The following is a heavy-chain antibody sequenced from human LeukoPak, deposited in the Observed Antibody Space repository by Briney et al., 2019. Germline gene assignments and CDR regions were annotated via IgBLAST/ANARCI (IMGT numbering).Heavy chain of an antibody. V-gene: IGHV1-69*04. CDR2: IIPILGIA. D-gene: IGHD3-22*01. Sequence: VASVKVSCKASGGTFSSYAISWVRQAPGQGLEWMGRIIPILGIANYAQKFQGRVTITADKPTSTAYMELSSLRSEDTAVYYCARDGDDSSGYYQFYFDYWGQGTLVTVSS. CDR1: GGTFSSYA. J-gene: IGHJ4*02. CDR3: ARDGDDSSGYYQFYFDY.